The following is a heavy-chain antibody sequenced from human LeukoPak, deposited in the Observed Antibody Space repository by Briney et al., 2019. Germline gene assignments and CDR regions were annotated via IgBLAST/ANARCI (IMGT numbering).Heavy chain of an antibody. Sequence: ASVKVSCKASGYTFTGYYMHWVRQAPGQGLEWMGWINPNSGGTNYAQKFQGRVTMTRDTSISTAYMELSRLRSDDTAVYYCARVYGGNLGYYYYYGMDVWGQGTTVIVSS. CDR1: GYTFTGYY. CDR3: ARVYGGNLGYYYYYGMDV. D-gene: IGHD4-23*01. CDR2: INPNSGGT. J-gene: IGHJ6*02. V-gene: IGHV1-2*02.